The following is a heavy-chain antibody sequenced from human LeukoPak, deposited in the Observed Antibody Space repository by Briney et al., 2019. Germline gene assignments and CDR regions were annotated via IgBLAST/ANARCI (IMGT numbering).Heavy chain of an antibody. Sequence: PGRSLRLSCAASGFTFDDYAMHWVRQAPGKGLEWVSGISGNSGSIGYADSVKGRFTISRDNAENSLYLQMNSLRAEDTALYYCAKTQHPVPATADIYYYGMDVWGQGTTVTVSS. V-gene: IGHV3-9*01. CDR3: AKTQHPVPATADIYYYGMDV. D-gene: IGHD2-2*01. CDR2: ISGNSGSI. J-gene: IGHJ6*02. CDR1: GFTFDDYA.